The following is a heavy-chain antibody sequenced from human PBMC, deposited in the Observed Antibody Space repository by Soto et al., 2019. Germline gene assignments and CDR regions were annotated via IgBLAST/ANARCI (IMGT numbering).Heavy chain of an antibody. CDR3: ARDLYGGNSGVWFDP. CDR1: GGSISRGGYY. J-gene: IGHJ5*02. D-gene: IGHD2-21*02. V-gene: IGHV4-31*03. Sequence: QVQLQESGPGLVKPSETLSLTCTVSGGSISRGGYYWSWIRQHPGKGLEWIGYIYYSGTTYYNPSLKSRVTISVDTSKNQFSLKLSSVTAADTAVYYCARDLYGGNSGVWFDPWGQGTLVTVSS. CDR2: IYYSGTT.